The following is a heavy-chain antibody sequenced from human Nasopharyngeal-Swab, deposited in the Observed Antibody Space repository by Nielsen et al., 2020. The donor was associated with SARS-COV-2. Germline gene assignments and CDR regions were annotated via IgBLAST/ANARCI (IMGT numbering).Heavy chain of an antibody. J-gene: IGHJ4*02. D-gene: IGHD3-22*01. CDR3: ARRSSRDYYDSSGYEDY. CDR1: GYTFTSHG. CDR2: ISAYNGNT. V-gene: IGHV1-18*01. Sequence: ASVKVSCKASGYTFTSHGISWVRQAPGQGLEWMGWISAYNGNTNYAQKLQGRVTMTTDTSTSTAYMELRSLRSDDTAVYYCARRSSRDYYDSSGYEDYWGQGTLVTVSS.